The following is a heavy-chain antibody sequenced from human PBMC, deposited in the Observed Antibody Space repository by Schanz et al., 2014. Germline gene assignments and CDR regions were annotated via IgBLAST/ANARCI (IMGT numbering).Heavy chain of an antibody. CDR3: ARGLVRYFDF. V-gene: IGHV1-2*06. Sequence: QVQLVQSGAELKKPGASVKVSCKTSGFSFIGYYLHWVRQAPGRGLEWMGRIYPNTGGTDYAQKFQGRVTMTRDTSISAAYMGLSSLTSDDTAVYYCARGLVRYFDFWGQGTLVTVSS. CDR2: IYPNTGGT. D-gene: IGHD2-8*02. CDR1: GFSFIGYY. J-gene: IGHJ4*02.